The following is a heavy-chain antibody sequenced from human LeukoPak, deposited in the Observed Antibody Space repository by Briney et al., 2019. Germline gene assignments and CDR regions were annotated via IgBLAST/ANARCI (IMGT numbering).Heavy chain of an antibody. CDR2: IIPILGIA. Sequence: GASVKVSCKASGGTFSSYAISWVRQAPGQGLEWMGRIIPILGIANYAQKFQGRVTITADKSTSTAYMELSSLRSEDTAVYYCARKGYYYDSSGFDYWGQGTLVTVSS. CDR3: ARKGYYYDSSGFDY. D-gene: IGHD3-22*01. J-gene: IGHJ4*02. CDR1: GGTFSSYA. V-gene: IGHV1-69*04.